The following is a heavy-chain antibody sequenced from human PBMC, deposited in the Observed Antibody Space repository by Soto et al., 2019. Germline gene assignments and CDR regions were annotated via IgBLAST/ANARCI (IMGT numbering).Heavy chain of an antibody. Sequence: QVQLQQWGAGLLKPSETLSLTCAVYGGSLIRWYWSWVRQPPGRGLEWIGEINHGGSTRYKSSLKSRVSMSVDTSKNQFSLRLTSVTAADTAVYYCASISDHGGFDYWGQGILVTVSS. V-gene: IGHV4-34*01. CDR2: INHGGST. CDR1: GGSLIRWY. CDR3: ASISDHGGFDY. D-gene: IGHD1-20*01. J-gene: IGHJ4*02.